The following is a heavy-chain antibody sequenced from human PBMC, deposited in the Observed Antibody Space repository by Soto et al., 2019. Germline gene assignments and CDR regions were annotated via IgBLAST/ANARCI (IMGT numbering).Heavy chain of an antibody. J-gene: IGHJ6*03. CDR3: RCARLYTLLPYMDV. Sequence: GGSLRLSCAASGVTFSSYAMSWVRQAPGKGLDWVSAISGSGGSTYYSDSVKGRFTISRDNSKNTLYLQMDSLRADAPAVYYCRCARLYTLLPYMDVWGQGTSVTVSS. CDR1: GVTFSSYA. V-gene: IGHV3-23*01. D-gene: IGHD6-25*01. CDR2: ISGSGGST.